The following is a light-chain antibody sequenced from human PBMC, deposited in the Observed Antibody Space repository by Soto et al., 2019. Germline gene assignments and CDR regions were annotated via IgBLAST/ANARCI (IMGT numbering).Light chain of an antibody. Sequence: EIVLTQSPGTLSLSPGERATLSCRASQSVSSSYLAWYQQKPGQAPRLLIYGASSRGTGIPDRFSGSGSGTGFTLTISRLEPEDFAVYYCQQYGSSPPMYNFGQGTKLEIK. V-gene: IGKV3-20*01. CDR1: QSVSSSY. J-gene: IGKJ2*01. CDR2: GAS. CDR3: QQYGSSPPMYN.